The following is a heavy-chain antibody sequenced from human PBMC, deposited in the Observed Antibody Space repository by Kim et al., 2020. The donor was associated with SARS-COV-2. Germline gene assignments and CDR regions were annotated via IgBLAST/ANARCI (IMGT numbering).Heavy chain of an antibody. CDR1: GGSFSGYY. CDR2: INHSGST. D-gene: IGHD3-3*01. V-gene: IGHV4-34*01. J-gene: IGHJ4*02. CDR3: ARMYYDFWSGYHFDY. Sequence: SETLSLTCAVYGGSFSGYYWSWIRQPPGKGLEWIGEINHSGSTNYNPSLKSRVTISVDTSKNQFSLKLSSVTAADTAVYYCARMYYDFWSGYHFDYWGQGTLVTVSS.